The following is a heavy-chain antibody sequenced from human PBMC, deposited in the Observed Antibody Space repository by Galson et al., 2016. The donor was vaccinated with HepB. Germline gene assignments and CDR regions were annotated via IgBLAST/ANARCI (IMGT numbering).Heavy chain of an antibody. CDR2: IYHSGTT. CDR3: AREIAVAGHLDY. Sequence: SETLSLTCAVSGGSLSSRDWWSWVRQPPGKGLQWIGEIYHSGTTNYNPSLKSRVTISVDKSKNQFSLKLSSVTAAATAVYYCAREIAVAGHLDYWGQGTLVTVSS. J-gene: IGHJ4*02. CDR1: GGSLSSRDW. D-gene: IGHD6-19*01. V-gene: IGHV4-4*02.